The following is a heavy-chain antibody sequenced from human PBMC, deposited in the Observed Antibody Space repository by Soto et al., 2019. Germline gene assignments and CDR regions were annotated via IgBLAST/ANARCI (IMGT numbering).Heavy chain of an antibody. CDR1: GGTFSRYA. D-gene: IGHD2-15*01. CDR2: IIPIFGTA. CDR3: AGYCSGGSCDYYYGMDG. Sequence: QVQLVQSGAEVKKPGSSVKVSCKASGGTFSRYAISWVRQAPGQGLEWMGGIIPIFGTANYAQKFQGRVTITADESTRTAYMERSSRRSEDTAVYYCAGYCSGGSCDYYYGMDGWGQGTTVTVSS. J-gene: IGHJ6*02. V-gene: IGHV1-69*12.